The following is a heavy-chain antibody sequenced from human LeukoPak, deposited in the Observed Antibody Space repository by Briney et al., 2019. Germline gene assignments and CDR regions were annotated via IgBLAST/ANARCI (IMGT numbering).Heavy chain of an antibody. Sequence: ASVKVSCKASGHTFTGYYMHWVRQAPGQGLEWMGWINPNSGGTNYAQKFQGRVTMTRDTSISTAYMELSRLRSDDTAVYYCARDREYQLLFNYWGQGTLVTVSS. CDR3: ARDREYQLLFNY. CDR1: GHTFTGYY. V-gene: IGHV1-2*02. J-gene: IGHJ4*02. D-gene: IGHD2-2*01. CDR2: INPNSGGT.